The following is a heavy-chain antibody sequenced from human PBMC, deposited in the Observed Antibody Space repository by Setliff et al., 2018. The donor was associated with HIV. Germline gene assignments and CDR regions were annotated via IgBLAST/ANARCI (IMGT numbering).Heavy chain of an antibody. CDR1: GYTFTGYY. D-gene: IGHD3-22*01. J-gene: IGHJ4*02. CDR2: INPNSGGT. Sequence: ASVKVSCKASGYTFTGYYMHWVRQAPGHGLEWMGRINPNSGGTNFAQKFQGRVTLTRDTSISTAHMELTRLTADDTAVYYCVLPGYYESSGYAVDHWGQGTLVTVSS. V-gene: IGHV1-2*06. CDR3: VLPGYYESSGYAVDH.